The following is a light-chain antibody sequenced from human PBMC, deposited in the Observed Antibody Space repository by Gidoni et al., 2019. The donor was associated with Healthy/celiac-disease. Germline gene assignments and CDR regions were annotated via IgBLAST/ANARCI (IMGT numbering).Light chain of an antibody. CDR2: HDS. CDR1: KLGDKY. Sequence: SYELTQPPSVSVSPGQTASITCSGDKLGDKYACWYQQKPGQSPVLVIYHDSKRPSGIPERFSGSNSGHTATLTISGTQAMDEADYYCQAWDSSNVVFGGGTKLTVL. V-gene: IGLV3-1*01. J-gene: IGLJ2*01. CDR3: QAWDSSNVV.